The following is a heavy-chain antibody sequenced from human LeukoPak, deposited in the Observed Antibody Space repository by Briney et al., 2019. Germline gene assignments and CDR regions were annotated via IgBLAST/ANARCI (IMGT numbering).Heavy chain of an antibody. D-gene: IGHD6-13*01. J-gene: IGHJ4*02. CDR2: IHYSETT. CDR1: GGSISSSNYY. Sequence: SSETLSLTCTVSGGSISSSNYYWGWIRQPPGKGLEWIASIHYSETTYYNPSLKSRVTISVDTSKNHFSLKLSSVTATDTAVYYCARVQGSSSWYLPTKYYFDYWGQGTLVTVSS. V-gene: IGHV4-39*02. CDR3: ARVQGSSSWYLPTKYYFDY.